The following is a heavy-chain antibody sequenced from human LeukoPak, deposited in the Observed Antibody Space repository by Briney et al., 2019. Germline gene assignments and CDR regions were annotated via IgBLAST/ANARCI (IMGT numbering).Heavy chain of an antibody. J-gene: IGHJ5*02. D-gene: IGHD3-22*01. CDR2: IYYSGST. V-gene: IGHV4-39*01. CDR1: GGSISSSSYY. CDR3: ASVRYYYDSSGYYASWFGP. Sequence: SETLSLTCTVSGGSISSSSYYWGWIRQPPGKGLEWIGSIYYSGSTYYNPSLKSRVTISVDTSKNQFSLKLSSVTAADTAVYYCASVRYYYDSSGYYASWFGPWGQGTLVTVSS.